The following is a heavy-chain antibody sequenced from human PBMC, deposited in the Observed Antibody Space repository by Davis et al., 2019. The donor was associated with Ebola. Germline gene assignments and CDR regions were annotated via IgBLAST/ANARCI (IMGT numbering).Heavy chain of an antibody. D-gene: IGHD1-1*01. CDR1: GGSISSSSYY. CDR2: ISGSGAST. V-gene: IGHV3-23*01. CDR3: ANYVQRGAFDI. Sequence: PSETLSLTCTVSGGSISSSSYYWGWVRQAPGKGLEWVSTISGSGASTYYADSVKGRFTISRDNSKSTLYLQMNTLRAEDTAVYYCANYVQRGAFDIWGQGTMVSVSS. J-gene: IGHJ3*02.